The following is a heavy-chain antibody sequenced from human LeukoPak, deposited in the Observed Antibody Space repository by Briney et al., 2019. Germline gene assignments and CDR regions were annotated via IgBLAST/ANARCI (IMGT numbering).Heavy chain of an antibody. CDR3: ARGLRYFDWLSQTNFDY. D-gene: IGHD3-9*01. J-gene: IGHJ4*02. Sequence: GASVKVSCKASGYTFTGYYIHWVQQAPGQGLEWMGWINPNSGGTNCAQQFQGRVTMTRDTSISTAYMELSDVRSDDTAVYYCARGLRYFDWLSQTNFDYWGQGVLVTVSS. CDR1: GYTFTGYY. CDR2: INPNSGGT. V-gene: IGHV1-2*03.